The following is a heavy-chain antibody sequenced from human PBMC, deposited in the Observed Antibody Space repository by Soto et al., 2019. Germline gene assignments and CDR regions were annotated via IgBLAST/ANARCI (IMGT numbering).Heavy chain of an antibody. CDR3: APLPRTTLPGICYFDP. CDR1: GYTFTSYD. V-gene: IGHV1-8*01. J-gene: IGHJ5*02. D-gene: IGHD1-1*01. Sequence: ASVKVSCTASGYTFTSYDINWVRQATGQGLEWTGWMNPNSGNTGYAQKFPGRVTMHRNTSISTAYMELSSLRGEDTAVHCCAPLPRTTLPGICYFDPNGQGPLFTGSS. CDR2: MNPNSGNT.